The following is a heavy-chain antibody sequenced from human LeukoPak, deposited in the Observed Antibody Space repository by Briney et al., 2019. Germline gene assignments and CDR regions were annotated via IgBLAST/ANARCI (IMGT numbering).Heavy chain of an antibody. J-gene: IGHJ1*01. CDR2: IYYSGST. CDR1: GGSISSYY. V-gene: IGHV4-59*08. D-gene: IGHD6-25*01. CDR3: ARGATPYSSGWHEYFQH. Sequence: PSETLSLTCTVSGGSISSYYWSWIRQPPGKGLEWIGYIYYSGSTNYNPSLKSRVTISVDTSKNQFSLKLSSVTAADTAVYYCARGATPYSSGWHEYFQHWGQGTLVTASS.